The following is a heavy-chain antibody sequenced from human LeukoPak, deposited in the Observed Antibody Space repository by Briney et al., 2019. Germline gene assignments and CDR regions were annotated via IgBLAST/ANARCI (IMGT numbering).Heavy chain of an antibody. CDR2: ISGYTGDT. D-gene: IGHD6-19*01. Sequence: GASVKVSCKTSGYTFTSYGISWVRQAPGQGFEWMGWISGYTGDTDYAQTLQGRITITTDTSTSTAYVELRSLRSDDTAVYYCVRDYLVRLVVPIDDAFDIWGQGTMVTVPS. CDR1: GYTFTSYG. V-gene: IGHV1-18*01. CDR3: VRDYLVRLVVPIDDAFDI. J-gene: IGHJ3*02.